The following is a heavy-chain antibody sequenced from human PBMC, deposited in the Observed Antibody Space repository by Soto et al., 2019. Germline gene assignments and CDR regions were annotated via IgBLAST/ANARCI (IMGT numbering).Heavy chain of an antibody. CDR3: ARSRLIAAARRYYYYYGMDV. Sequence: SETLSLTCTVSGGSISSYYWSWIRQPPGKGLEWIGYIYYSGSTNYNPSLKSRVTISVDTSKNQFSLKLSSVTAADTAVYYCARSRLIAAARRYYYYYGMDVWGQGTTVTVSS. CDR1: GGSISSYY. D-gene: IGHD6-13*01. V-gene: IGHV4-59*01. CDR2: IYYSGST. J-gene: IGHJ6*02.